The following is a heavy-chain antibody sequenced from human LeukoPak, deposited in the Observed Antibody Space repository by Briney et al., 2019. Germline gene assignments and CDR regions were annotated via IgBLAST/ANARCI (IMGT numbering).Heavy chain of an antibody. D-gene: IGHD3-22*01. CDR2: MNPNSGNT. CDR1: GYTFTSYD. CDR3: ARNSVSDSSGYYYSAFDI. V-gene: IGHV1-8*01. J-gene: IGHJ3*02. Sequence: GASVKVSCKASGYTFTSYDINWVRQATGQGLEWMGWMNPNSGNTGYAQKFQGRVTMTRNTSISTAYMELSSLRSEDTAVYYCARNSVSDSSGYYYSAFDIWGQGTMVTVSS.